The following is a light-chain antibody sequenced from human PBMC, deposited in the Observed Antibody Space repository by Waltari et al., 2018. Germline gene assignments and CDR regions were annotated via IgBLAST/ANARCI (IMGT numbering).Light chain of an antibody. J-gene: IGKJ1*01. Sequence: DVLLTQSPVSLPVTLGQPASMSCNSSQSLAHSDGNTYLNWFHQRPGQSPRRLSSKVSRRDSGCPERFGGSGSGTDFPLRISRVAAEDVGVYYCMQGTHWPQTFGQGTKVEIK. V-gene: IGKV2-30*02. CDR3: MQGTHWPQT. CDR2: KVS. CDR1: QSLAHSDGNTY.